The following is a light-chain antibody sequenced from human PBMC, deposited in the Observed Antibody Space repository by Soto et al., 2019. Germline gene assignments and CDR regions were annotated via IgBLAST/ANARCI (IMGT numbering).Light chain of an antibody. CDR2: GAS. J-gene: IGKJ2*01. CDR1: QSVSSNF. Sequence: DIVLTQSPGTLSLSPGERATLSCRASQSVSSNFLAWYQQKPGQAPRLLIFGASGRATGIPDRFSGSGSGRGFALTISSLEPEDFAVYYCQQYGGSSYTSGQGTKLEIK. V-gene: IGKV3-20*01. CDR3: QQYGGSSYT.